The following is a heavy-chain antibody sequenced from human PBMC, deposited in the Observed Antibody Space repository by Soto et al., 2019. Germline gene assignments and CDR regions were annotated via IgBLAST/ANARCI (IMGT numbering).Heavy chain of an antibody. CDR2: ISTADGNT. CDR3: ARWAFASNDWYFGSLDV. Sequence: QVQLVQSGLEVKKPGASVKVSCKASGYTFTNFGITWVRQAPGQGHEWMGWISTADGNTNYARKLQERVSMTTDTSTTTAYMELRSLTFADTAVYYCARWAFASNDWYFGSLDVWGPGTLVTVSS. D-gene: IGHD3-9*01. J-gene: IGHJ3*01. CDR1: GYTFTNFG. V-gene: IGHV1-18*04.